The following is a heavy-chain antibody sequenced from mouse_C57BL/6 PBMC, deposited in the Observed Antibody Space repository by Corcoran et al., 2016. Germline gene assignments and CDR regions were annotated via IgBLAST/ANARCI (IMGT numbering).Heavy chain of an antibody. CDR2: IYPGSGNT. CDR1: GYTFTDYY. CDR3: ARDGYYVRVFDY. V-gene: IGHV1-76*01. Sequence: QVQLKQSGAELVRPGASVKLSCKASGYTFTDYYINWVKQRPGQGLEWIARIYPGSGNTYYNEKFKGKATLTAEKSSSTAYMQLSSLTSEDSAGYFCARDGYYVRVFDYWGQGTTLTVSS. J-gene: IGHJ2*01. D-gene: IGHD2-3*01.